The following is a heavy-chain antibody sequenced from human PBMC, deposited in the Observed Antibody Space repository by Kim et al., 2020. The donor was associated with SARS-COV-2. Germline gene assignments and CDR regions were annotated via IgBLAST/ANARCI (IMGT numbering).Heavy chain of an antibody. CDR3: ARGFRAAAGPFYYYYYMDV. V-gene: IGHV1-8*01. D-gene: IGHD6-13*01. CDR2: MNPNSGNT. Sequence: ASVKVSCKASGYTFTSYDINWVRQATGQGLEWMGWMNPNSGNTVYAQKFQGRVTMTRNTSISTAYMELSSLRSEDTAVYYCARGFRAAAGPFYYYYYMDVWGKGTTVTVSS. CDR1: GYTFTSYD. J-gene: IGHJ6*03.